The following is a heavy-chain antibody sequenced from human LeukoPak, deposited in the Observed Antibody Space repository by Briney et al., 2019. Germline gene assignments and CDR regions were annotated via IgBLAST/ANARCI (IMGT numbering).Heavy chain of an antibody. Sequence: PGGSLRLSCAASGFTFSNYAMTWVRQAPGKGLEWVSTISVSGADTFYADSVKGRFTISRDNSKNTLFLQMNSLTVDDTAVYYCASDYWGQGTLVTASS. CDR1: GFTFSNYA. CDR2: ISVSGADT. V-gene: IGHV3-23*01. J-gene: IGHJ4*02. CDR3: ASDY.